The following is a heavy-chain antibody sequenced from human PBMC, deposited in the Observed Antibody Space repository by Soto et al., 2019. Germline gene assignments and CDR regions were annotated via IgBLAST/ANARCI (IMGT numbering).Heavy chain of an antibody. Sequence: PGGSLRLSCAASGFTFSEYAMTWVRQAPEKGLEWVSYIGSSSSNIYYADSVRGRFTISRDNAKNSLYLQMNSLRDEDTAVYYCARARYYYDSAPGMDVWGQGTTVTVSS. CDR2: IGSSSSNI. J-gene: IGHJ6*02. D-gene: IGHD3-22*01. V-gene: IGHV3-48*02. CDR3: ARARYYYDSAPGMDV. CDR1: GFTFSEYA.